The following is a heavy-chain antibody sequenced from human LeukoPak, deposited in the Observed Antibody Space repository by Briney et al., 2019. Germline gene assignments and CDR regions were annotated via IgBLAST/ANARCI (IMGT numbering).Heavy chain of an antibody. Sequence: SETLSLTCTVSGGSISSYYWSWIRQPPGKGLEWIGYIYYSGSTNYNPSLKSRVTMSVDTSKNQFSLKLTSVTAADTAVYYCARESWIAAVGGWFDPWGQGTLVTVSS. J-gene: IGHJ5*02. CDR3: ARESWIAAVGGWFDP. CDR2: IYYSGST. D-gene: IGHD6-13*01. V-gene: IGHV4-59*01. CDR1: GGSISSYY.